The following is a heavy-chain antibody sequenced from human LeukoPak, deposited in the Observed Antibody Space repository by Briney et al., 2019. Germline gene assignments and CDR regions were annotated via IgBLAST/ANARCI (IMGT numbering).Heavy chain of an antibody. J-gene: IGHJ4*02. CDR1: GYTFTGYY. Sequence: ASVTVSFKASGYTFTGYYIDWVRQAPGQGLEWMGWINSDSGGTNYAQKFQGRVTMTRDTSTSTAYMELSSLRSDDTAFYYCGRDTITVTTPYFDYWGQGTLVTVPS. CDR3: GRDTITVTTPYFDY. D-gene: IGHD4-17*01. CDR2: INSDSGGT. V-gene: IGHV1-2*02.